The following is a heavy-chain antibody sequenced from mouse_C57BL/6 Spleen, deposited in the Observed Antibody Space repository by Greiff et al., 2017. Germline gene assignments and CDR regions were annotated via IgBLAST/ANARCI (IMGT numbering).Heavy chain of an antibody. CDR1: GFTFSDYG. Sequence: DVKLVESGGGLVKPGGSLKLSCAASGFTFSDYGMHWVRQAPEKGLEWVAYISSGSSTIYYADTVKGRFTISRDNAKNTLFLQMTSLRSEDTAMYYCARRAGTRAMDYWGQGTSVTVSS. V-gene: IGHV5-17*01. J-gene: IGHJ4*01. CDR2: ISSGSSTI. CDR3: ARRAGTRAMDY. D-gene: IGHD4-1*01.